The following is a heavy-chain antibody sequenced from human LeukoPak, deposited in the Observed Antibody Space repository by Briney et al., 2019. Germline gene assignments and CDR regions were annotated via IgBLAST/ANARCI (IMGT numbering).Heavy chain of an antibody. V-gene: IGHV3-21*01. D-gene: IGHD2-2*01. CDR1: GFTFSSYS. CDR2: ISTTSKYI. CDR3: ARFDCSGTSCYGAQWYFDL. Sequence: GGSLRLSCAASGFTFSSYSFNWVRQAPGKGLEWVSSISTTSKYIYYAGSVKGRFTISRDNAKNSLYLQMNSLRAEDTAVYYCARFDCSGTSCYGAQWYFDLWGRGTLVTVSS. J-gene: IGHJ2*01.